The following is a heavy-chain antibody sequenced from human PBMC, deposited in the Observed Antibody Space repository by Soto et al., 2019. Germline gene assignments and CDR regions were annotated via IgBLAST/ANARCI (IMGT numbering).Heavy chain of an antibody. J-gene: IGHJ5*02. V-gene: IGHV1-18*01. Sequence: ASVKVSCKASGYTFTNYGISWARQAPGQGLEWMGWISTYNGNTNHAQKLQGRVTMTTDTSTSTAYMELRSLRSDDTAVYYCARGVGSGTYYNQYNWFDPWGQGTLVTVSS. CDR2: ISTYNGNT. CDR3: ARGVGSGTYYNQYNWFDP. CDR1: GYTFTNYG. D-gene: IGHD3-10*01.